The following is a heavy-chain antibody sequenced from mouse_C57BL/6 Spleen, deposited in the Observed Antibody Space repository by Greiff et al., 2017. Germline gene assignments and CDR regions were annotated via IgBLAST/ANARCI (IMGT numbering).Heavy chain of an antibody. Sequence: EVQLVESGGGLVKPGGSLKLSCAASGFTFSDYGMHWVRQAPEKGLEWVAYISSGSSTIYYADTVKGRFTISRDNAKTTLFLQMTSLRSEDTAMYYCARMRNWDGAYWGQGTLVTVSA. D-gene: IGHD4-1*01. CDR1: GFTFSDYG. CDR3: ARMRNWDGAY. V-gene: IGHV5-17*01. J-gene: IGHJ3*01. CDR2: ISSGSSTI.